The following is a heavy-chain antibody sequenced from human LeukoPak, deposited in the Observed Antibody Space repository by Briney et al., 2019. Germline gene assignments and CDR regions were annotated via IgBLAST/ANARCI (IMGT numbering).Heavy chain of an antibody. J-gene: IGHJ4*02. V-gene: IGHV3-20*04. CDR3: ARNLSLVVGEGV. D-gene: IGHD2-2*01. CDR2: INWNGGST. CDR1: GFTFDDYG. Sequence: GGSLRLSCAASGFTFDDYGMNWVRQAPGKGLEWVSGINWNGGSTGYADSVKGRFTIPRDDAKNSLYLQMNSLRAEDTALYYCARNLSLVVGEGVWGQGTLVTVSS.